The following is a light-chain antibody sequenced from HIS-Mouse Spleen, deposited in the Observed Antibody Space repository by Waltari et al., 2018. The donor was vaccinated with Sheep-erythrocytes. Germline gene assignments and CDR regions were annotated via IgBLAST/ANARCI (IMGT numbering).Light chain of an antibody. CDR3: SSYTSSSTWV. V-gene: IGLV2-14*03. CDR1: SSSVGGYNY. Sequence: QSALTQPASVSGSPGQSITTSCTGTSSSVGGYNYVSWYQQHPGKAPKLMIYDVSNRPSGVSNRFSGSKSGNTASLTISGLQAEDEADYYCSSYTSSSTWVFGGGNKLTVL. CDR2: DVS. J-gene: IGLJ3*02.